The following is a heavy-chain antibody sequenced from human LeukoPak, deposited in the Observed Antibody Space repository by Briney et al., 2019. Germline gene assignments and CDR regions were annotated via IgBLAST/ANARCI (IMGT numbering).Heavy chain of an antibody. CDR1: GGTFSSYA. Sequence: GASVKVSCKASGGTFSSYAISWVRQAPGQGLEWMGGIIPIFGTANYARKFQGRVTITTDESTSTAYVELSSLRSEDTAVYYCARGSGLGAAIYYYYYMDVWGKGTTVTVSS. CDR2: IIPIFGTA. J-gene: IGHJ6*03. CDR3: ARGSGLGAAIYYYYYMDV. V-gene: IGHV1-69*05. D-gene: IGHD2-2*02.